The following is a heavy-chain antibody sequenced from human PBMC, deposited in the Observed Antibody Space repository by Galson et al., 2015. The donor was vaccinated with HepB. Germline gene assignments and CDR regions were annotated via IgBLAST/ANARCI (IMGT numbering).Heavy chain of an antibody. J-gene: IGHJ3*02. D-gene: IGHD6-19*01. Sequence: SVKVSCKASGGTFSSYAISWVRQAPGQGLEWMGGIIPIFGTANYAQKFQGRVTITADKSTSTAYMELSSLRSEDTAVYYCARDWAVAGLDAFDIWGQGTMVTISS. CDR1: GGTFSSYA. CDR3: ARDWAVAGLDAFDI. CDR2: IIPIFGTA. V-gene: IGHV1-69*06.